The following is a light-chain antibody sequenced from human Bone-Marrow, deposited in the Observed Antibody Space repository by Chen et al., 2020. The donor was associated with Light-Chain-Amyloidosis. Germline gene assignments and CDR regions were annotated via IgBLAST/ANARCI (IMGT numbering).Light chain of an antibody. Sequence: ALTQPASVAGSPGHSFTIFCTGTSSDVGAYNFVFWYQQQPGKAPKLMIYDVSNRPSGVSTRFSGSKSGNTASLTISGLQAEDEADYYCSSYTSSATVVFGGGTKLANL. J-gene: IGLJ2*01. CDR2: DVS. CDR3: SSYTSSATVV. V-gene: IGLV2-14*01. CDR1: SSDVGAYNF.